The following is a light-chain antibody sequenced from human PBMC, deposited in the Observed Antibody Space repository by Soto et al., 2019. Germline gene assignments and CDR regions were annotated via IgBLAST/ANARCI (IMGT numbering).Light chain of an antibody. CDR3: QQYYSYLWT. Sequence: DIQMTQSPSTLSAFVGDRVIITCRAIQSINTWMAWYLPKPGKAPKLLISQASSLESGAPPRFSRSGSGTGFTLTIRSLQREDFATYYGQQYYSYLWTGGQGTKVDIK. CDR1: QSINTW. V-gene: IGKV1-5*03. J-gene: IGKJ1*01. CDR2: QAS.